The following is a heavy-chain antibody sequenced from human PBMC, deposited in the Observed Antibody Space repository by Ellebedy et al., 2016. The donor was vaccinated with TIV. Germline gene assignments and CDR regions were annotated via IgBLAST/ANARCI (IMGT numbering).Heavy chain of an antibody. V-gene: IGHV4-4*08. CDR2: IYDIGTT. CDR3: ARAPGYYNFWSGYREHFDS. CDR1: GASMSYNY. J-gene: IGHJ4*02. D-gene: IGHD3-3*01. Sequence: MPGGSLRLSCDVSGASMSYNYWSWVRQPPGKGLEWIGYIYDIGTTNYNPSLKSRVAISIDTSKNQFSLKLKSVTAADTAVYFCARAPGYYNFWSGYREHFDSWGPGILVTVSS.